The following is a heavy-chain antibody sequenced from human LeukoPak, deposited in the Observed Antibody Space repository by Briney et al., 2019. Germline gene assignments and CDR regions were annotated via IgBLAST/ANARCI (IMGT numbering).Heavy chain of an antibody. CDR3: ARDPDYYGSGSAALA. CDR1: GFTFSSYS. J-gene: IGHJ4*02. Sequence: PGGSLRLSCAASGFTFSSYSMNWVRQAPGKGLEWVSSTSSSSIYIYYADSVKGRFTISRDNAKNSLYLQMNSLRAEDTAVYYCARDPDYYGSGSAALAWGQGTPVTVSS. V-gene: IGHV3-21*01. CDR2: TSSSSIYI. D-gene: IGHD3-10*01.